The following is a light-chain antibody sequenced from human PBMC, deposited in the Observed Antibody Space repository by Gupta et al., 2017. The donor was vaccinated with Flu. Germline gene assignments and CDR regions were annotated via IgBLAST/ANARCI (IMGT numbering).Light chain of an antibody. CDR3: QQYHNYPRT. CDR2: GAS. Sequence: GERANLSCRASESVSNSLAWFQQKHGQAPRLLIFGASFIGTGVPERFSGSGSGTEFTLTISGLQSEDFAVYYCQQYHNYPRTFGQGTRVDIK. J-gene: IGKJ1*01. V-gene: IGKV3-15*01. CDR1: ESVSNS.